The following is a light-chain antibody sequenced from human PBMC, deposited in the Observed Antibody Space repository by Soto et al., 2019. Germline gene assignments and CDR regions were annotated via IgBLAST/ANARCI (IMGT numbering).Light chain of an antibody. CDR1: SRDVGGYNY. Sequence: ALTQPPSASGSPGQSVTITCTGTSRDVGGYNYVSWYQQHPGKAPKLMIYEVSKRPSGVPDRFSGSKSGNTASLTVSGLQAEDEADYYCSSYAGSNNFVFGTGTQVTVL. V-gene: IGLV2-8*01. CDR2: EVS. J-gene: IGLJ1*01. CDR3: SSYAGSNNFV.